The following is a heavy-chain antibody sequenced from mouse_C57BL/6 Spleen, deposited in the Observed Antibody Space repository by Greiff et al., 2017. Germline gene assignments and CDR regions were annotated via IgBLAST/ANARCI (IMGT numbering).Heavy chain of an antibody. CDR1: GFTINDYC. D-gene: IGHD1-1*01. Sequence: VQLQQSGAELVKPGASVKLSCTASGFTINDYCMHWVKQRPEQGLEWIGRIDPEDGETKYAPKFQGKTTITTDTSSNTAYLQLSSLTSADTAVYYSARAHGSSYYFDYWGQGTTLTVST. CDR3: ARAHGSSYYFDY. J-gene: IGHJ2*01. CDR2: IDPEDGET. V-gene: IGHV14-2*01.